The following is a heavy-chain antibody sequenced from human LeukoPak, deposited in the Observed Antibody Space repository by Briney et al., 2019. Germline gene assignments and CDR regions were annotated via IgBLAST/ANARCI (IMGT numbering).Heavy chain of an antibody. D-gene: IGHD6-19*01. CDR2: INPNSGGT. J-gene: IGHJ4*02. CDR3: ARPMRQQWLASSFDY. Sequence: ASVKVSCKASGYTFTSYAIHWVRQAPGQGLEWMGWINPNSGGTNYAQKFQGRVTMTRDTSISTVYMELSRLRSDDTAVYYCARPMRQQWLASSFDYWGQGTLVTVSS. V-gene: IGHV1-2*02. CDR1: GYTFTSYA.